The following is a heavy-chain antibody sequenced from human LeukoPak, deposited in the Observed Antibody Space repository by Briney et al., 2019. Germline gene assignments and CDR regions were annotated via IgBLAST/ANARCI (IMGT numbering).Heavy chain of an antibody. CDR2: ISSSSSYI. J-gene: IGHJ4*02. CDR1: GFTFSSYG. V-gene: IGHV3-21*01. CDR3: ARKNGLDY. Sequence: GGSLRLSCAASGFTFSSYGMHWGRQTPGKGLEWVSSISSSSSYIYYADSVKGRFTISRDNAKNSLYLQMNSLRAEDTAVYYCARKNGLDYWGQGTLVTVSS.